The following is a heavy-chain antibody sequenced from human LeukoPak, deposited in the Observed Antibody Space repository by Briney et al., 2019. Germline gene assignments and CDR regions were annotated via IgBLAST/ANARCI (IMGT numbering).Heavy chain of an antibody. CDR2: ITANGGAT. Sequence: GGSLRLSCAVSGINFNIYAMSWVRQAPGKGLEWVSGITANGGATYHADSVKGRFTISRDNSKNTLFLQLNSLRAEDTALYYCKTTSGNYRGWFDPWGQGTLVTVSS. J-gene: IGHJ5*02. D-gene: IGHD1-26*01. CDR1: GINFNIYA. CDR3: KTTSGNYRGWFDP. V-gene: IGHV3-23*01.